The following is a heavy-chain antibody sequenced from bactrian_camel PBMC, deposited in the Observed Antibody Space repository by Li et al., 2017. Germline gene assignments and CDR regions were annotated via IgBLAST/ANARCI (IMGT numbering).Heavy chain of an antibody. CDR3: AARARSSSPYILRSSRRY. D-gene: IGHD2*01. CDR1: EYTGC. J-gene: IGHJ4*01. Sequence: HVQLVESGGGSVQAGGSLRLSCSASEYTGCMGWFRQAPGKEREGVAAIDSDGDTNYAASVKGRFTISQGNAKNTLYLQMTSLKTEDTAVYYCAARARSSSPYILRSSRRYWGQGTQVTVS. V-gene: IGHV3S55*01. CDR2: IDSDGDT.